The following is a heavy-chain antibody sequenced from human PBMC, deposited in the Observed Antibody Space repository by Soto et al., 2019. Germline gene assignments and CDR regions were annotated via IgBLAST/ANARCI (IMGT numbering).Heavy chain of an antibody. V-gene: IGHV1-2*02. CDR2: INPNSGGT. Sequence: GASVKVSCEACGDSFTGYYIQWVRQAPGQGLEWMGWINPNSGGTNYAQKFQGRVTMTRDTSISTAYMELSRLRSDDTAVYYCARGGVVPATPRPTYYYYYYGMDVWGLGTTVTVSS. J-gene: IGHJ6*02. CDR1: GDSFTGYY. CDR3: ARGGVVPATPRPTYYYYYYGMDV. D-gene: IGHD2-2*01.